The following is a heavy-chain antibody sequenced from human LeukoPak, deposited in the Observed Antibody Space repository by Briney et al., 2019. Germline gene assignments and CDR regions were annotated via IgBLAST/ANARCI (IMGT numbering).Heavy chain of an antibody. CDR3: ATVPITMVRGVIISKYYFDY. CDR1: GYTLTELS. Sequence: VASVKVSCKVSGYTLTELSMHWVRQAPGKGLEWMGGFDPEDGETIYAQKFQGRVTMTEDTSTDTAYMELSSLRSGDTAVYYCATVPITMVRGVIISKYYFDYWGQGTLVTVSS. CDR2: FDPEDGET. D-gene: IGHD3-10*01. J-gene: IGHJ4*02. V-gene: IGHV1-24*01.